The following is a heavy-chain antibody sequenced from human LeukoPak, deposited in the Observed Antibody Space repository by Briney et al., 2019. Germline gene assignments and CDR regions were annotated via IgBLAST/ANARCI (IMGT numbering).Heavy chain of an antibody. D-gene: IGHD5-24*01. CDR2: ISSSGTII. Sequence: GGSLRLSCAASGFAFSDYYMSWIRQAPGKGLEWVSYISSSGTIIYYADSVKGRFTISRDNAKNSLDLQMNSMRAGDTAVYYCARVDRDGYNLVDYWGQGTLVTVSS. CDR3: ARVDRDGYNLVDY. V-gene: IGHV3-11*04. CDR1: GFAFSDYY. J-gene: IGHJ4*02.